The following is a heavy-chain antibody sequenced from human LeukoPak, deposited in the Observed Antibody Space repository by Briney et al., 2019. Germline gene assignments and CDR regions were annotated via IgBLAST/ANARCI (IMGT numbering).Heavy chain of an antibody. V-gene: IGHV1-2*02. CDR1: GYTFTCYY. D-gene: IGHD6-19*01. CDR3: ARAPSIAVAGNNPRPTYYFDY. CDR2: INPNSGGT. J-gene: IGHJ4*02. Sequence: ASVKVSCKASGYTFTCYYMHWVRQAPGQGLEWMGWINPNSGGTNYAQKFQGRVTMTRDTSISTAYMELSRLRSDDTAVYYCARAPSIAVAGNNPRPTYYFDYWGQGTLVTVSS.